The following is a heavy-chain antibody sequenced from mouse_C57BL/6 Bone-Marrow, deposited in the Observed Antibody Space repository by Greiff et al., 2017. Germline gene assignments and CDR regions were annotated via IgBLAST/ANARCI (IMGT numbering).Heavy chain of an antibody. D-gene: IGHD1-1*01. CDR3: AKTEDYGSSYWYFDV. V-gene: IGHV1-55*01. CDR2: IYPGSGST. CDR1: GYTFTSYW. Sequence: QVQLQQPGAELVKPGASVKMSCKASGYTFTSYWLTWVKQRPGQGLEWIGDIYPGSGSTNYNEKFKSKATLTVDTSSSTAYMQLSSLTSEDSAVYYCAKTEDYGSSYWYFDVWGTGTTVTVSS. J-gene: IGHJ1*03.